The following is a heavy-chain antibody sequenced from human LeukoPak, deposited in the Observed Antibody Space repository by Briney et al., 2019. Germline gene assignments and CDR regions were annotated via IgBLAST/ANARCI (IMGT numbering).Heavy chain of an antibody. CDR1: GCTFSSYW. J-gene: IGHJ4*02. CDR2: ISSSSSYI. Sequence: GGSLRLSCAASGCTFSSYWMTWVRQAPGKGLEWVSSISSSSSYIYYADSVKGRVTISRDNAKNSLYLKMNSVSAEDTAVYYCARLRTSVRPDYWGQGTLVTVSS. D-gene: IGHD3-16*01. CDR3: ARLRTSVRPDY. V-gene: IGHV3-21*01.